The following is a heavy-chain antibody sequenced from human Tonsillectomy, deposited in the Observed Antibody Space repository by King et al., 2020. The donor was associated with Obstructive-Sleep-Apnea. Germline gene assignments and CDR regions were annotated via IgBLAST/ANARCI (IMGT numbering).Heavy chain of an antibody. CDR3: AKALFYCTSTSCFGDWIDP. J-gene: IGHJ5*02. CDR2: LSGRGGST. CDR1: GFTFDSYA. Sequence: DVQLVESGGGLVQPGGSLRLSCVASGFTFDSYAMSWVRQAPGKGLEWVSALSGRGGSTYYADSVKGRFTISRDNSKNTLFLQMNSLRAEDTAVYYCAKALFYCTSTSCFGDWIDPWGQGTLVTVSS. V-gene: IGHV3-23*04. D-gene: IGHD2-2*01.